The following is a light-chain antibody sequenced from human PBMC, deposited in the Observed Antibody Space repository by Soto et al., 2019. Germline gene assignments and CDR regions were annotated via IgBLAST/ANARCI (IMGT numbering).Light chain of an antibody. Sequence: DIQMTQSPSSLSASVGDRVTITCRASQAISNYLAWYQQRPGQVPRLVIYDASTLQSGVPSRFSGGRSGTEFTLTISNLQPEDVATYYCQRYNSVPRTFGQGTNVEIK. CDR2: DAS. CDR1: QAISNY. V-gene: IGKV1-27*01. CDR3: QRYNSVPRT. J-gene: IGKJ1*01.